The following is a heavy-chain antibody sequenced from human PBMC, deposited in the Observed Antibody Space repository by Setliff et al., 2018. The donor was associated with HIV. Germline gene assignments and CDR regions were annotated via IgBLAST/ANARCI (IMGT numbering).Heavy chain of an antibody. J-gene: IGHJ3*02. CDR2: IYHSGST. CDR1: GGSISSNSYS. Sequence: SETLSLTCTVSGGSISSNSYSWGWIRQPPGKGLEWIGSIYHSGSTYNNPSLKSHVTISVDTSKNQFSLKLTSVTAADTAVYYCARTAIDYYESSGYYHDAFDTWGRGSMVTVSS. CDR3: ARTAIDYYESSGYYHDAFDT. D-gene: IGHD3-22*01. V-gene: IGHV4-39*01.